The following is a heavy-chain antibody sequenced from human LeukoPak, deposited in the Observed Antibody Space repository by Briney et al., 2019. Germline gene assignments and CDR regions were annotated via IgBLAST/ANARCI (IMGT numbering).Heavy chain of an antibody. Sequence: GASVKVSCKASGYTFTGYYMHWVRQAPGQGLEWMGWISAYNGNTNYAQKLQGRVTMTTDTSTSTAYMELRSLRSDDTAVYYCAREVGSGWANWFDPWGQGTLVTVSS. V-gene: IGHV1-18*04. D-gene: IGHD6-19*01. CDR1: GYTFTGYY. J-gene: IGHJ5*02. CDR3: AREVGSGWANWFDP. CDR2: ISAYNGNT.